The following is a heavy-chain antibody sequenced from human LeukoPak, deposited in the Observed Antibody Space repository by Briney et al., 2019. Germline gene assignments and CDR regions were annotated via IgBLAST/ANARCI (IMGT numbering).Heavy chain of an antibody. CDR1: GFTFSNTW. CDR3: TSGPNYVWGSYHSY. J-gene: IGHJ4*01. Sequence: PGGSLRLSCATSGFTFSNTWLTWVRQAPGKGLEWVGRIKSKTDGGTTDYAAPVKGRFTISRDDSKNTLNLQMDSLKTEDTAVYYCTSGPNYVWGSYHSYWGHGTLVTVSS. CDR2: IKSKTDGGTT. D-gene: IGHD3-16*02. V-gene: IGHV3-15*01.